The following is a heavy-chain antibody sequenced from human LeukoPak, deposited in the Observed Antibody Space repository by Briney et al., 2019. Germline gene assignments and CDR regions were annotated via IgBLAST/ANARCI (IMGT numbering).Heavy chain of an antibody. Sequence: PSETLSLTCTVSGYSITRGYFWGWIRQSPGKGLEWIASMFHSGSTYYNPSLKSRVTISVDTSKNQFSLKLSSVTAADTAVYYCARGIASSSWYPSPSFTYYFDYWGQGTLVTVSS. J-gene: IGHJ4*02. CDR1: GYSITRGYF. V-gene: IGHV4-38-2*02. CDR3: ARGIASSSWYPSPSFTYYFDY. D-gene: IGHD6-13*01. CDR2: MFHSGST.